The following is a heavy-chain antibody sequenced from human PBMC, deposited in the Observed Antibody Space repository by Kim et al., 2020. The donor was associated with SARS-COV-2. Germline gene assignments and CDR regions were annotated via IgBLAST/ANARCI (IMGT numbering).Heavy chain of an antibody. D-gene: IGHD4-4*01. J-gene: IGHJ4*02. V-gene: IGHV1-69*01. Sequence: YAQKFQGRVTITADESTSTAYMELSSLRSEDTAVYYCARVRDGYSPPFDYWGQGTLVTVSS. CDR3: ARVRDGYSPPFDY.